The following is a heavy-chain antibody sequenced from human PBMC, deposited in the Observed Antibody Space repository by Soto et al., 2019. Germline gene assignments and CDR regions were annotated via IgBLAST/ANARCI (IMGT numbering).Heavy chain of an antibody. CDR2: IWYDGTEI. CDR1: GFRLSYSG. D-gene: IGHD5-12*01. V-gene: IGHV3-33*06. J-gene: IGHJ4*02. CDR3: AKSRDGYHHGYS. Sequence: QVQLVESGGGVVQPGGSLTLSCAASGFRLSYSGMHWVRQAPGKGLKWLAVIWYDGTEIYDADSAKGRFTISRDTSKNILYLQMNNLRADDTARYYCAKSRDGYHHGYSWGQGTLVSVSS.